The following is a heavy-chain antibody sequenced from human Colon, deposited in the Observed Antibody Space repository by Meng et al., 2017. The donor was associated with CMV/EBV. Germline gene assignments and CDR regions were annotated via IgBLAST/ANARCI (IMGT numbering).Heavy chain of an antibody. CDR3: AASSGPGGYFYGMTV. D-gene: IGHD3-22*01. J-gene: IGHJ6*02. CDR2: IYSGGDTT. Sequence: GESLKISCAASGFTFSNHAMSWVRQAPGKGLEWVSTIYSGGDTTYYADSVQGRFIISRDNSKNTLYLQMNSLRAEDTAIYYCAASSGPGGYFYGMTVWGQGTTVTVSS. V-gene: IGHV3-23*03. CDR1: GFTFSNHA.